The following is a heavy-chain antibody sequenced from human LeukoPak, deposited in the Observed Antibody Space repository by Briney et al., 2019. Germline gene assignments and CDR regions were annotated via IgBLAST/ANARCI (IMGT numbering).Heavy chain of an antibody. CDR1: GFTFSSYA. D-gene: IGHD2-15*01. V-gene: IGHV3-23*01. CDR3: AKNGGSQCYSHLDS. CDR2: TSGSGGST. J-gene: IGHJ4*02. Sequence: GGSLRLSCADSGFTFSSYAMSWVRQAPGKGLEWVSGTSGSGGSTYYAGSVKGRFTISRDNSKNTLYLQMNSLRVEDTAVYYCAKNGGSQCYSHLDSWGQGTLVTVSS.